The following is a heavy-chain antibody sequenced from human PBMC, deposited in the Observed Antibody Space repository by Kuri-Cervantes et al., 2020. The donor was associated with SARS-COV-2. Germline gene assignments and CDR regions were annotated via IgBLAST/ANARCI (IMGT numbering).Heavy chain of an antibody. Sequence: ASVKVSCKVSGYTLTELSMHWVRQAPGKGLEWMGGFDPEDGETIYVQKFQGRVTMTEDTSTDTAYMELSSLRSEDTAVYYCATTVLGYSYGYFDYWGQGTLVTVSS. CDR2: FDPEDGET. CDR3: ATTVLGYSYGYFDY. J-gene: IGHJ4*02. D-gene: IGHD5-18*01. CDR1: GYTLTELS. V-gene: IGHV1-24*01.